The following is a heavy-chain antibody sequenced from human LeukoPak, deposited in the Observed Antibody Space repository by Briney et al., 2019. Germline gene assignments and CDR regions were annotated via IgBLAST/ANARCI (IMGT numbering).Heavy chain of an antibody. D-gene: IGHD3-16*01. CDR2: ISSSPSYM. V-gene: IGHV3-21*01. CDR3: ATTKRITFGGHDY. J-gene: IGHJ4*02. CDR1: GVSFSSST. Sequence: GGSLRLSCAASGVSFSSSTMNWVRQAPGKGLEWVSSISSSPSYMYYADSVKGRFTISRDNAKKSLYLQMNSLRAEDTAVYYCATTKRITFGGHDYWGQGTLVTVSS.